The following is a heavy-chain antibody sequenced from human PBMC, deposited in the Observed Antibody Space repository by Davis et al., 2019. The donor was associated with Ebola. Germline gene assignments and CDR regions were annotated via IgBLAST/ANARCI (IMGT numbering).Heavy chain of an antibody. CDR1: GFTFTTYA. V-gene: IGHV3-23*01. J-gene: IGHJ4*02. Sequence: GGSLRLSCAASGFTFTTYALTWVRQAPGQGLEWVSTISYSGGSTYYADSVKGRFTISRDNSKSTLYLQMHSLRVEDTAVYYCAKDDYHSGSPFDYWGQGTLVTVSS. D-gene: IGHD1-26*01. CDR3: AKDDYHSGSPFDY. CDR2: ISYSGGST.